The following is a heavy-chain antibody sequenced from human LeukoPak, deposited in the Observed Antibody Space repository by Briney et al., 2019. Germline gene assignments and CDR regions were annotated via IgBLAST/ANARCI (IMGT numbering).Heavy chain of an antibody. CDR1: GGSISSSSYY. V-gene: IGHV4-39*01. CDR3: ARRGVLPRYHYDFWSGYWDENCYFDY. D-gene: IGHD3-3*01. CDR2: IYYSGTT. J-gene: IGHJ4*02. Sequence: PSETLSLTCTVSGGSISSSSYYWGWIRQPPGKGLEWIGSIYYSGTTYYNPSLKSRVTISIDTSKNQFSLKLSSVTAADTAVYYCARRGVLPRYHYDFWSGYWDENCYFDYWGQGTLVTVSS.